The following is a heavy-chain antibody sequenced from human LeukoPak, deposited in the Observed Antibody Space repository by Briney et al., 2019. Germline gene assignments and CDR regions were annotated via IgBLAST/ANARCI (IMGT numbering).Heavy chain of an antibody. CDR3: ARGPIIGYCSGGSCLRTFNFDY. V-gene: IGHV4-39*07. CDR1: GGSISSSSYY. J-gene: IGHJ4*02. CDR2: IYYSGST. D-gene: IGHD2-15*01. Sequence: PSETLSLTCTVSGGSISSSSYYWGWIRQPPGKGLEWIGSIYYSGSTYYNPSLKSRVTISVDTSKNQFSLKLSSVTAADTAVYYCARGPIIGYCSGGSCLRTFNFDYWGQGTLVTVSS.